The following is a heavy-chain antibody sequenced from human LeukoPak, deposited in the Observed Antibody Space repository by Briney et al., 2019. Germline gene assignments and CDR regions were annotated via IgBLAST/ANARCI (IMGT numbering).Heavy chain of an antibody. Sequence: PSHTLSLLCTVSGGSISRCGYFWSWIRQHPGKGLEWLGYIYYSGSTYYHPSLKSRVTISVDTSKNQFSLKLSSVTAADTAVYYCARSDFGVVIRDWGQGTLVTVSS. CDR1: GGSISRCGYF. CDR3: ARSDFGVVIRD. V-gene: IGHV4-31*03. J-gene: IGHJ4*02. CDR2: IYYSGST. D-gene: IGHD3-3*01.